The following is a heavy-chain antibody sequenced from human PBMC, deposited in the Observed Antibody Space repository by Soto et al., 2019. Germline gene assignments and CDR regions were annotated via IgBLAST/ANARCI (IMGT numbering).Heavy chain of an antibody. V-gene: IGHV1-2*02. J-gene: IGHJ5*02. D-gene: IGHD3-22*01. Sequence: ASVKVSCKTSGYSFTGYYIHWVRQAPGQGLEWMGWINPNSGAKNYAQKFQGRVTMTGDTSISTAYMELKRLRSDDTAVYYCAREFYYDSSGYSNWFDPWGQGTLVTVSS. CDR1: GYSFTGYY. CDR3: AREFYYDSSGYSNWFDP. CDR2: INPNSGAK.